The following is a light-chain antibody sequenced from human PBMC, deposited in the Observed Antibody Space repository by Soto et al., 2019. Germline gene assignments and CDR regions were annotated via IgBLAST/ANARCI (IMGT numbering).Light chain of an antibody. Sequence: QSVLTQPASLSGSPGHSITISCTGTSSEIGSYNYVSWYQQYPGKAPKLMIYDVRNRPSGVSNRFSGSKSGNTASLTISGLRTEDEADYYCNTYTGTSSRYVFGTGTKVTVL. J-gene: IGLJ1*01. V-gene: IGLV2-14*01. CDR2: DVR. CDR1: SSEIGSYNY. CDR3: NTYTGTSSRYV.